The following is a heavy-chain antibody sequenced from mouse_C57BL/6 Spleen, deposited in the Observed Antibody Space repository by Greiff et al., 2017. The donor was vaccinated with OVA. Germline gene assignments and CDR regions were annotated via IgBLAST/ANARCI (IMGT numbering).Heavy chain of an antibody. CDR1: GFTFSSYA. D-gene: IGHD1-1*01. J-gene: IGHJ4*01. CDR2: ISSGGDYI. V-gene: IGHV5-9-1*02. Sequence: DVHLVESGEGLVKPGGSLKLSCAASGFTFSSYAMSWVRQTPEKRLEWVAYISSGGDYIYYADTVKGRFTISRDNARNTLYLQMSSLKSEDTAMYYCTRDQTTTVPLAMDYWGQGTSVTVSS. CDR3: TRDQTTTVPLAMDY.